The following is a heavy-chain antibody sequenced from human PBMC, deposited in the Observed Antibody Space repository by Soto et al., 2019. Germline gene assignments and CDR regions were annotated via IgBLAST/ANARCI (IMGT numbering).Heavy chain of an antibody. J-gene: IGHJ5*02. V-gene: IGHV4-34*01. CDR2: INHSGST. D-gene: IGHD2-2*01. Sequence: SETLSLTCAVYGGSFSCYYWSWIRQPPGKGLEWIGEINHSGSTNHNPSLKSRVTISVDTSKNQFSLKLSSVTAADTAVYYCARERWXWDIVVVPAAKYNWFDPWGQGTLVTVSS. CDR3: ARERWXWDIVVVPAAKYNWFDP. CDR1: GGSFSCYY.